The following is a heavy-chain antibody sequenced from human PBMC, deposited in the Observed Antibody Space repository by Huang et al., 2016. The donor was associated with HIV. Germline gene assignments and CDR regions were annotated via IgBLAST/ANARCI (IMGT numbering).Heavy chain of an antibody. CDR1: GGTFSSYA. D-gene: IGHD3-22*01. CDR2: IIPILGTA. CDR3: ARARGYYDSSVSYYFDY. J-gene: IGHJ4*02. V-gene: IGHV1-69*13. Sequence: QVQLVQSGAEVKKPGSSVKVSCKASGGTFSSYAISWVRQAPGQGLAGRGGIIPILGTANYAQKFQGRVTITADESTSTAYMELSSLRSEDTAVYYCARARGYYDSSVSYYFDYWGQGTLVTVSS.